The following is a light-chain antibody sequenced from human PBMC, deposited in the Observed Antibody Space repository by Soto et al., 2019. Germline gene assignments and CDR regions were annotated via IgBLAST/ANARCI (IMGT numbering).Light chain of an antibody. CDR1: QSVSNY. J-gene: IGKJ1*01. Sequence: ELVMTQSPATLSVSPGASATLSCRASQSVSNYLAWYQQKPGQAPRLLLYGASTRATGIPARFSGSVSGTEFTLTISSLQSEDFAVYYGQQYNNWPPWTFGQGTKVDIK. CDR2: GAS. CDR3: QQYNNWPPWT. V-gene: IGKV3-15*01.